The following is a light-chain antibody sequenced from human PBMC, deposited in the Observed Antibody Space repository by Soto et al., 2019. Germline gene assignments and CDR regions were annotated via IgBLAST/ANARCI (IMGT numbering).Light chain of an antibody. J-gene: IGLJ1*01. CDR1: SSDVGAYNF. Sequence: QSALTQPASVSGSPGQSITISCTGTSSDVGAYNFVSWHQQHPGKAPKLMIYNVYDRPSGISYRFSGSKSGNTASLTISGLQGEDEADYYCSAYTVNRTYVFGTGTKVTLL. CDR2: NVY. V-gene: IGLV2-14*03. CDR3: SAYTVNRTYV.